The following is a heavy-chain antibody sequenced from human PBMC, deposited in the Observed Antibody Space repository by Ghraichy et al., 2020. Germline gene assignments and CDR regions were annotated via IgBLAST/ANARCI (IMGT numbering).Heavy chain of an antibody. J-gene: IGHJ6*02. Sequence: SVKVSCKPSGGTLSSSVISWVRQAPGQGLEWMGRIIPSLDIANYAQKFQGRVTITADKSTSTAYMELISLRSEDSAMYYCARTVVDYGMDVGGQGTTVTVSS. V-gene: IGHV1-69*04. D-gene: IGHD4-11*01. CDR1: GGTLSSSV. CDR3: ARTVVDYGMDV. CDR2: IIPSLDIA.